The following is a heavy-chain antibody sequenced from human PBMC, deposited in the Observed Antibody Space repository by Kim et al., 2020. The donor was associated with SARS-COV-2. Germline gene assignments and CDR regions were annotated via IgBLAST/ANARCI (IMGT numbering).Heavy chain of an antibody. V-gene: IGHV5-51*01. Sequence: GESLKISCKGSGYSFTSYWIGWVRQMPGKGLEWMGIIYPGDSDTRYSPSFQGQVTISADKSISTAYLQWSSLKASDTAMYYCAGTLAVAGTWGYYYYGMDVWGQGTTVTVSS. CDR2: IYPGDSDT. CDR3: AGTLAVAGTWGYYYYGMDV. CDR1: GYSFTSYW. J-gene: IGHJ6*02. D-gene: IGHD6-19*01.